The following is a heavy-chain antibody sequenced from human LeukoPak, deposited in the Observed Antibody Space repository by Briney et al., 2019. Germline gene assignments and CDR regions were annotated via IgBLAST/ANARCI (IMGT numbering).Heavy chain of an antibody. V-gene: IGHV4-34*01. D-gene: IGHD4-23*01. CDR1: GGSFSGYY. J-gene: IGHJ4*02. Sequence: SETLSLTCAVYGGSFSGYYWSWIRQPPGKGLEWLGEINHSGSTNYNPSLKSRVTISVDTSKHQSSLKLTSVTAADTAVYYCARAPIGGNYFDYWGQGTLVTVSS. CDR3: ARAPIGGNYFDY. CDR2: INHSGST.